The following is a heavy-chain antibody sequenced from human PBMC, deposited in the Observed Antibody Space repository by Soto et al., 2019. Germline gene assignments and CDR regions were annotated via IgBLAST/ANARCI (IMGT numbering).Heavy chain of an antibody. Sequence: QVQLVESGGGLDKPGGSLRLSCAASGFTFSDYYMSWIRQAPGKGLEWVSYISSSGSTIYYADSVKGRFTISRDNAKNSLYLQMNSLRAEDTAMYYCARDRGDIVATIDYYYYYMDVWGKGTTVTVSS. V-gene: IGHV3-11*01. CDR2: ISSSGSTI. J-gene: IGHJ6*03. D-gene: IGHD5-12*01. CDR1: GFTFSDYY. CDR3: ARDRGDIVATIDYYYYYMDV.